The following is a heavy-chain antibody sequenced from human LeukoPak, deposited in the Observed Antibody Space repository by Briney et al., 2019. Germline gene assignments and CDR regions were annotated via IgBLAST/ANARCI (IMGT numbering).Heavy chain of an antibody. Sequence: GGSLRLSCAASGFTFSSYEMNWVRQAPGKGLEWVSYISSSGSTIYYADSVKGRFTISRDNAKNSPYLQMNSLRAEDTAVYYCARALGRGYRQQLVPDYWGQGTLVTVSS. CDR2: ISSSGSTI. J-gene: IGHJ4*02. CDR1: GFTFSSYE. CDR3: ARALGRGYRQQLVPDY. V-gene: IGHV3-48*03. D-gene: IGHD6-13*01.